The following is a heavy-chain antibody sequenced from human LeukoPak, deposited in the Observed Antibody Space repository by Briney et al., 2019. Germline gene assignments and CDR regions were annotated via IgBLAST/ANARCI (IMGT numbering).Heavy chain of an antibody. CDR3: TRAITYFYGSVTYDWFDS. CDR1: GFTFSSYW. V-gene: IGHV3-74*01. J-gene: IGHJ5*01. CDR2: IKSDGST. D-gene: IGHD3-10*01. Sequence: QPGGSLRLSCAASGFTFSSYWMHWVRHTPGKGLMWVARIKSDGSTIYADSVQGRFTISRDNAKNTVYLQMNSLRVDDTAIYYCTRAITYFYGSVTYDWFDSWGQGTRVTVSS.